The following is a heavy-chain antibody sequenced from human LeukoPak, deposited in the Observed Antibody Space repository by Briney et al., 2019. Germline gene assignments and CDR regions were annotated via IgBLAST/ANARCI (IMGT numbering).Heavy chain of an antibody. D-gene: IGHD1-26*01. J-gene: IGHJ5*02. CDR3: AKDRSYSGSNPRFDP. CDR1: GFTFSTYA. V-gene: IGHV3-23*01. CDR2: ISGNADST. Sequence: GGSLRLSCAASGFTFSTYAMSWVRQAPGKGLEWVSTISGNADSTYYARSVKGRFTISRDNPKNTLDLQMNSLRVEDTAVYYCAKDRSYSGSNPRFDPWGQGTLVTVSS.